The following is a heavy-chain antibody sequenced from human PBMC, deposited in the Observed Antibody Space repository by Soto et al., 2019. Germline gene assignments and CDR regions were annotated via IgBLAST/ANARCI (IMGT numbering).Heavy chain of an antibody. CDR1: GGSFSGYY. Sequence: SETLSLTCAVYGGSFSGYYWSWIRQPPGKGLEWIGEINHSGSTNYNPSLKSRVTISVDTSKNQFSLKLSSVTAADTAVYYCARGHIVVVTAFGFDPWGQGTLVTVSS. CDR2: INHSGST. J-gene: IGHJ5*02. V-gene: IGHV4-34*01. D-gene: IGHD2-21*02. CDR3: ARGHIVVVTAFGFDP.